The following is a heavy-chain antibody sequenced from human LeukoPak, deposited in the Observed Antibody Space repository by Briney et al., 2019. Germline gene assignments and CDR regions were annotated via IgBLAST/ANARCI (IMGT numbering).Heavy chain of an antibody. J-gene: IGHJ4*02. CDR3: AKRGVVIRVILVGFHKEAYYFDS. V-gene: IGHV3-23*01. D-gene: IGHD3-22*01. Sequence: GGSLRLSCAASGIALSNYGMSWVRQAPGKGLEWVAGITGSGGSTNYADSVKGRFTISRDNPKNTLYLQMNSLRAEDTAVYFCAKRGVVIRVILVGFHKEAYYFDSWGQGALVTVSS. CDR1: GIALSNYG. CDR2: ITGSGGST.